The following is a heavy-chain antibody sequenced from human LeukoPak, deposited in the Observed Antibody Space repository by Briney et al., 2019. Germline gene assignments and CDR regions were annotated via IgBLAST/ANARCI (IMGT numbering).Heavy chain of an antibody. V-gene: IGHV4-34*01. CDR1: GGSFSGYY. Sequence: SETLSLTCAFYGGSFSGYYWSWICQPPGKGLEWIGEINHSGSTNYNPSLKSRVTISVDTSKNQFSLKLSSVTAADTAVYYCARGRLYYDFWSGYYTPNWFDPWGQGTLVTVSS. CDR2: INHSGST. CDR3: ARGRLYYDFWSGYYTPNWFDP. D-gene: IGHD3-3*01. J-gene: IGHJ5*02.